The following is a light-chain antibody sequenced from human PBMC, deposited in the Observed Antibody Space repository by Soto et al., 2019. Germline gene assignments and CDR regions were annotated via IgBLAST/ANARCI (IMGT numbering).Light chain of an antibody. Sequence: QSVLTQPASVSGSPGQSITISCTGTSSDVGGYDYVSWYQQHPGKAPKFMIYEVTNRPSGVSHRFSGSKSGNTASLTISGLQAEVEADYYCTSYTTTSTYVFGTGTKVTVL. V-gene: IGLV2-14*01. CDR3: TSYTTTSTYV. CDR2: EVT. CDR1: SSDVGGYDY. J-gene: IGLJ1*01.